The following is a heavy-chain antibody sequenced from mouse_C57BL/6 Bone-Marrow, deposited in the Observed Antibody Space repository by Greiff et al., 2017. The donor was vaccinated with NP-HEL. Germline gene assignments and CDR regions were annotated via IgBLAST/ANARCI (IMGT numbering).Heavy chain of an antibody. Sequence: VKLQQPGAELVKPGASVKLSCKASGYTFTSYWMHWVKQRPGQGLEWIGMIHPNSGSTNYNEKFKSKATMTVDKSSSTAYMQLSSLTSEDSAVYYCAYVEAMDYWGQGTSVTVSS. V-gene: IGHV1-64*01. CDR2: IHPNSGST. D-gene: IGHD2-12*01. CDR1: GYTFTSYW. CDR3: AYVEAMDY. J-gene: IGHJ4*01.